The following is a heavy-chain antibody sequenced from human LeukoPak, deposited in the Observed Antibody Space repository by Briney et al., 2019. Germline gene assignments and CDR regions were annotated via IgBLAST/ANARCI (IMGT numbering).Heavy chain of an antibody. CDR3: ARENYGDYGGLGY. J-gene: IGHJ4*02. V-gene: IGHV3-48*03. CDR1: GFTFSSYE. CDR2: ISSSGSTI. D-gene: IGHD4-17*01. Sequence: GGSLRLSCAASGFTFSSYEMNWVRQAPGKGLEWVPYISSSGSTIYYADSVKGRFTISRDNAKNSLYLQMNSLRAEDTAVYYCARENYGDYGGLGYWGQGTLVTVSS.